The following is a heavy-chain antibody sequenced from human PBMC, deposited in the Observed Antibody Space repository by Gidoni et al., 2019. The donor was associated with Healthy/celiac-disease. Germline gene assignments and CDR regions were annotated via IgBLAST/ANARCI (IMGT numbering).Heavy chain of an antibody. J-gene: IGHJ4*02. Sequence: QVTLRDSGPALVPPTQPLTLTCTFSGFSLSTRGMRVSLIRQPPGEALEWLARIDWDDDTFYSTARKTRLTISKDTSKNQVVLTMTNMDPVDTATYYCARGIAAAGRPFDYWGQGTLVTVSS. CDR3: ARGIAAAGRPFDY. V-gene: IGHV2-70*04. D-gene: IGHD6-13*01. CDR2: IDWDDDT. CDR1: GFSLSTRGMR.